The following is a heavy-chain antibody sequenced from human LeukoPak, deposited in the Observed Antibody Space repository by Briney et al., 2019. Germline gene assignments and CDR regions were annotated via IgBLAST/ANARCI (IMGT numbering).Heavy chain of an antibody. CDR1: GFTFSSYW. J-gene: IGHJ4*02. Sequence: GGSLRLSCAASGFTFSSYWMHWVRQAPGKGLVWVSRIHGDGSNTRYADSVKGRLTISRDNAKNALYLQMNSLRVEDTAVYYCARDYYSCPDYWGQGTLVTVSS. D-gene: IGHD3-10*01. CDR3: ARDYYSCPDY. V-gene: IGHV3-74*01. CDR2: IHGDGSNT.